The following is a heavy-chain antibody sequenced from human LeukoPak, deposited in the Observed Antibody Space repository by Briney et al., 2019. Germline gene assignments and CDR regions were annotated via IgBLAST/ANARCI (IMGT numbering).Heavy chain of an antibody. J-gene: IGHJ3*02. CDR1: GGSISSSSYY. CDR3: ARQSVVPAASGGYDAFDI. Sequence: SETLSLTCTVSGGSISSSSYYWGWIRQPPGKGLEWIGSIYYSGSTYYNPSLKSRLTISVDTSKNQFSLKLSSVTAADTAVYYCARQSVVPAASGGYDAFDIWGQGTMVTVSS. V-gene: IGHV4-39*01. CDR2: IYYSGST. D-gene: IGHD2-2*01.